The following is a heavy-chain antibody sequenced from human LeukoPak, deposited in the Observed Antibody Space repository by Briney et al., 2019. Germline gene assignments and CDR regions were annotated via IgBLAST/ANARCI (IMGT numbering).Heavy chain of an antibody. D-gene: IGHD1-1*01. J-gene: IGHJ6*02. CDR3: ARDHFTICTTGQTHAMDV. CDR1: GYTFTSYG. CDR2: ISPYNANT. Sequence: ASVKVSCKASGYTFTSYGINWVRQAPGQGLEWMGWISPYNANTNYAQKVQGRVTMTTDTSTSTAYMELRSLRSDDTAVYYCARDHFTICTTGQTHAMDVWGQGTTVTVSS. V-gene: IGHV1-18*01.